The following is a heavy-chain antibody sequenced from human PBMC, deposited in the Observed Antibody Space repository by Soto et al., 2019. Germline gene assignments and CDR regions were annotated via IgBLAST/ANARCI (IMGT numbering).Heavy chain of an antibody. J-gene: IGHJ5*02. D-gene: IGHD3-10*01. Sequence: SETLSLTCAVSGGSIRSNNWWSWVRQPPGKGLEWIGEIFHSGSTYYNPSLKTRVTISVDNSKNQFSLKLSSVTAADTAVYYCAREVWGSGRIRFDPWGQGTLVTVSS. CDR1: GGSIRSNNW. CDR2: IFHSGST. CDR3: AREVWGSGRIRFDP. V-gene: IGHV4-4*02.